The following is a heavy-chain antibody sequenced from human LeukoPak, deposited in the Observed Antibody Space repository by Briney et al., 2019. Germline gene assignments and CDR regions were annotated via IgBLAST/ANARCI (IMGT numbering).Heavy chain of an antibody. CDR1: GFAFGDFA. CDR2: ICRGAYAGAA. V-gene: IGHV3-49*04. J-gene: IGHJ4*02. CDR3: SRNGLVDFDY. Sequence: GQSLRLSCTTSGFAFGDFAMSWVRQPAGKGLEWVGFICRGAYAGAAAYAGSVIGRFIISRDDSKGIAYLQMNSLKTEDTAVYYCSRNGLVDFDYWGQGSRVIVSP.